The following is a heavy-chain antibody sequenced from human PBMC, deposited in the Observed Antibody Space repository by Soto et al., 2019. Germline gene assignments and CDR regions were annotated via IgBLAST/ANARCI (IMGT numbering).Heavy chain of an antibody. CDR3: AKDTGRIRGDFDY. Sequence: GGSLRLSCAASGFTFSSYAMSWVRQAAGKGLEWVSSISGSGESTSYADSEKGRFTISRDNSKNTVYLQMNSLRAEDTAVYYCAKDTGRIRGDFDYWGQGTLVTVSS. D-gene: IGHD3-10*01. CDR2: ISGSGEST. J-gene: IGHJ4*02. CDR1: GFTFSSYA. V-gene: IGHV3-23*01.